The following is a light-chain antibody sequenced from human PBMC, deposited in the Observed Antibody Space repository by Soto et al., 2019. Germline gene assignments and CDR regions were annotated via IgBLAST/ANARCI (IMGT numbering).Light chain of an antibody. CDR3: SSYRSYRTLEV. CDR2: DVT. J-gene: IGLJ1*01. Sequence: SALTQPDCETGYLGESITISRNGNKTDIGGYDYVSWYQQHPGGAPNLVIYDVTIRPSGFSIRFSGSKSGFTASLTISGLQSVDDAHYYCSSYRSYRTLEVFGTVTKFTVL. CDR1: KTDIGGYDY. V-gene: IGLV2-14*03.